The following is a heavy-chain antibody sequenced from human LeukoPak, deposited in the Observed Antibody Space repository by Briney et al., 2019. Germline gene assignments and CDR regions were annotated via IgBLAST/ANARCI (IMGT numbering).Heavy chain of an antibody. CDR2: ISWNSGSI. V-gene: IGHV3-9*03. Sequence: GRSLRLSCAASGFTFDDYAMHWVRQAPGKGLEWVSGISWNSGSIGYADSVKRRFTISRDNAKNSLYLQMNSLRAEDMALYYCAKATGPNYYDSSPYYFDYWGQGTLVTVSS. CDR1: GFTFDDYA. J-gene: IGHJ4*02. CDR3: AKATGPNYYDSSPYYFDY. D-gene: IGHD3-22*01.